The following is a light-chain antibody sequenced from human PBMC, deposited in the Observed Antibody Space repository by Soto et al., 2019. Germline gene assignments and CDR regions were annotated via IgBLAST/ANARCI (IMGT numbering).Light chain of an antibody. V-gene: IGKV1-17*01. CDR1: QDISSD. Sequence: IPLTHSPSSLSASLLYRFTITCRSSQDISSDLGWFQQKPGRAPKLLIYAASTLQSRVPSRFSGSGSGTEFTLTISSLQPEDLATYSCLQVNSYPFTFGGGTKVDIK. J-gene: IGKJ4*01. CDR3: LQVNSYPFT. CDR2: AAS.